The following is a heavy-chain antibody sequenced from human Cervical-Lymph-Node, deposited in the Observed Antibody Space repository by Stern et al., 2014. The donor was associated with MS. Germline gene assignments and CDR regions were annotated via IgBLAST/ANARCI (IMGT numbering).Heavy chain of an antibody. D-gene: IGHD1-14*01. CDR1: GFTFDDYA. V-gene: IGHV3-9*01. J-gene: IGHJ4*02. CDR3: ARDITGSSAYFAY. CDR2: ISCHSGTI. Sequence: QLVESGGDLVQPGRSLKLSCAAFGFTFDDYAMHWVRQAPGKGLEWVAGISCHSGTIGYADSVKGRFTTSRDNAYSSLYLQMNSLRPEDTALYYCARDITGSSAYFAYWGPGTLVTVSS.